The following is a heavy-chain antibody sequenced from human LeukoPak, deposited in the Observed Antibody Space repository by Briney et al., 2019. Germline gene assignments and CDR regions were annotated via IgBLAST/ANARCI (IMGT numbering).Heavy chain of an antibody. J-gene: IGHJ3*02. CDR1: GFTVSSNY. V-gene: IGHV3-53*01. CDR3: ARGIVAAGTRDAFDI. D-gene: IGHD6-13*01. CDR2: IYSGGTT. Sequence: GGSLRLSCAASGFTVSSNYMSWVRQAPGKGLEWVSVIYSGGTTYYADSVKGRFTISRDNSKNTLYLQMNSLRAEDTAVYYCARGIVAAGTRDAFDIWGQGTTVTVSS.